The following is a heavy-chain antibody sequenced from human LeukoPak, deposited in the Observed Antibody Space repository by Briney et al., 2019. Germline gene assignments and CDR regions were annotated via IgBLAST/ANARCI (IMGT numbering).Heavy chain of an antibody. Sequence: GGSLRLSCEVSGFSVSTYEMTWVRQAPGKGLEWVSIMYTGGSTSYADSVKGRYTIFRDNSENTLYLQMNSLRVEDTAVFYCARNRPGDGYFDSWGQGTRVTVSS. D-gene: IGHD3-10*01. J-gene: IGHJ4*02. CDR2: MYTGGST. CDR1: GFSVSTYE. V-gene: IGHV3-66*01. CDR3: ARNRPGDGYFDS.